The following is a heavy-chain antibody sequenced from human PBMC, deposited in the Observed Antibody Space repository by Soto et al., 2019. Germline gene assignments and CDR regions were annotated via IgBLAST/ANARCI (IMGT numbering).Heavy chain of an antibody. CDR3: ARDGCGGSGGSCYFY. CDR1: GFTFSSYW. CDR2: IKQDGSEK. V-gene: IGHV3-7*01. D-gene: IGHD2-15*01. Sequence: EVQLVESGGGLVQPGGSLRLSCAASGFTFSSYWMSWVRQAPGKGLEWVANIKQDGSEKYYVDSVKGRFTISRDNAKNSLYLQMSDLRAEDTAVYYCARDGCGGSGGSCYFYWGHGTLVTVSS. J-gene: IGHJ4*01.